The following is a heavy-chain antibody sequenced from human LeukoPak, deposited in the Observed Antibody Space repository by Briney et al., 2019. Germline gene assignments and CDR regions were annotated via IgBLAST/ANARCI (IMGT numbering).Heavy chain of an antibody. CDR2: INSDGSST. D-gene: IGHD2-2*01. CDR1: GFTFSSYW. J-gene: IGHJ3*02. V-gene: IGHV3-74*01. CDR3: ARMALGYCSSTSCYDAFDI. Sequence: PGGSLRLSCAASGFTFSSYWMHWVRQAPGKGLVWVSRINSDGSSTSYADSVKGRFTISRDNAKNTLYLQMNSLRAEDTAVYYCARMALGYCSSTSCYDAFDIWGQGTMVTVSS.